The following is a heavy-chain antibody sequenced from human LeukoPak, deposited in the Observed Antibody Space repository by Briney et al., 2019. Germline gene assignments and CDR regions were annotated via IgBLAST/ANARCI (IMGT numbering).Heavy chain of an antibody. CDR1: GFTFDGYA. Sequence: PGGSLRLSCAASGFTFDGYAMHWVRQAPGKGLEWVSGISWNSGSIGYADSVKGRFTISRDNAKNSLYLQMNSLRAEDTAVYYCARQDTEGYYFDYWGQGTLVTVSS. CDR3: ARQDTEGYYFDY. D-gene: IGHD2-15*01. V-gene: IGHV3-9*01. CDR2: ISWNSGSI. J-gene: IGHJ4*02.